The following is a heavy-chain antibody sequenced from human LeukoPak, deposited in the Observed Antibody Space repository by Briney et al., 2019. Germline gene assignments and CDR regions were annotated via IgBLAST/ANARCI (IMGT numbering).Heavy chain of an antibody. D-gene: IGHD6-19*01. V-gene: IGHV5-51*04. CDR3: ARGRAVAGPAPDFDY. Sequence: GESLKISCKGSGYSFTSYWIGWVRQMPGKGLEWMGIIYPGDSDTRYSPSFQGQVTISADKPISTAYLQWSSLKASGTAMYYCARGRAVAGPAPDFDYWGQGTLVTVSS. CDR2: IYPGDSDT. J-gene: IGHJ4*02. CDR1: GYSFTSYW.